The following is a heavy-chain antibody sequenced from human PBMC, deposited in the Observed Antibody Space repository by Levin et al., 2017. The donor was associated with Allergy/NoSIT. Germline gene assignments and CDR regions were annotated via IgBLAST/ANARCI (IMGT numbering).Heavy chain of an antibody. Sequence: EASVKVSCKASGYTFTDYYIHWVRQAPGQGLEWMGIINPSGGTTSYAEKFQGRVTMTRDMSTSTVHMELSSLTSEDVAVYYCAREAYCGGDCYYGDYWGQGTLVTVSA. CDR2: INPSGGTT. J-gene: IGHJ4*02. CDR1: GYTFTDYY. V-gene: IGHV1-46*01. CDR3: AREAYCGGDCYYGDY. D-gene: IGHD2-21*02.